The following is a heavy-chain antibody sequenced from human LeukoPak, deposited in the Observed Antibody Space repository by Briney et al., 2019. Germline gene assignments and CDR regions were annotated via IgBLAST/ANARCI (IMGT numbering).Heavy chain of an antibody. D-gene: IGHD5-12*01. J-gene: IGHJ4*02. CDR2: IDTADKT. Sequence: PGGSLRLSCAASGFTVSTHYMNWVRQAPGKGLEWVSVIDTADKTYYADSVKGRFTISRDNSNNTVFLQLNSVRAEDTAVYYCARRGGYSGHDFWGGIEGYFDYWGQVTVVTVSS. CDR1: GFTVSTHY. V-gene: IGHV3-53*01. CDR3: ARRGGYSGHDFWGGIEGYFDY.